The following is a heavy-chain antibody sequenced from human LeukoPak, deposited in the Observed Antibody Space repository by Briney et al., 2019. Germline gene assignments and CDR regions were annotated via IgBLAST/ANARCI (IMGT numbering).Heavy chain of an antibody. D-gene: IGHD3-22*01. CDR3: ARQSPLRQHYFDSSGPLDY. V-gene: IGHV3-7*04. Sequence: PGGAPGLSRAGSGISLRCYLVTGVRPAPGEGLEWVANIETDGSEEYYVDSVEGRFTIFRDNAKNSLFLHMASLRVEDTAVYYCARQSPLRQHYFDSSGPLDYWGQGSLVTDSS. J-gene: IGHJ4*02. CDR1: GISLRCYL. CDR2: IETDGSEE.